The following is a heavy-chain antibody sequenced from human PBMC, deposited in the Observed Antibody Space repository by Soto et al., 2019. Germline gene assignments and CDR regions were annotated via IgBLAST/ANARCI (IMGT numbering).Heavy chain of an antibody. CDR1: GGFISSSSYY. CDR3: ARHSWLRTPYPDYDFWSGYYTPIYYYYGMDV. CDR2: IYYSGST. V-gene: IGHV4-39*01. Sequence: PSETLSLTCTVSGGFISSSSYYWGWIRQPPGKGLEWIGSIYYSGSTYYNPSLKSRVTISVDTSKNQFSLKLSSVTAADTAVYYCARHSWLRTPYPDYDFWSGYYTPIYYYYGMDVWGQGNTVTVS. D-gene: IGHD3-3*01. J-gene: IGHJ6*02.